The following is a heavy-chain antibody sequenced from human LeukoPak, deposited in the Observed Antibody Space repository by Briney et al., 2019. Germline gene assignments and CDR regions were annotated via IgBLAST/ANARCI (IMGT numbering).Heavy chain of an antibody. D-gene: IGHD2-15*01. CDR2: TNPNTGNT. V-gene: IGHV1-8*03. CDR1: GYTFTSYD. CDR3: ARGVPYCSGVSCPLGY. J-gene: IGHJ4*02. Sequence: ASVKVSCKASGYTFTSYDINWVRQATGQGLEWMGWTNPNTGNTGYAQKFQGRVTITRNTSISTAYMELSSLRSEDTAVYYCARGVPYCSGVSCPLGYWGQGTLVTVSS.